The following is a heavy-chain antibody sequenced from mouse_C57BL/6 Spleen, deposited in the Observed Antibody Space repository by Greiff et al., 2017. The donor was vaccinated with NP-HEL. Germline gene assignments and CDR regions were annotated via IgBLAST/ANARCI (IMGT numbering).Heavy chain of an antibody. CDR3: TSLLDYFGY. CDR1: GYTFTSYT. Sequence: QVHVKQSGAELARPGASVKMSCKASGYTFTSYTMHWVKQRPGKGLEWIGYINPSSGYTKYNQKFTDKATLTVDKSTSTAYMQLSSLTSEDSADYYCTSLLDYFGYWGQGTTLTVSS. CDR2: INPSSGYT. D-gene: IGHD6-5*01. V-gene: IGHV1-4*01. J-gene: IGHJ2*01.